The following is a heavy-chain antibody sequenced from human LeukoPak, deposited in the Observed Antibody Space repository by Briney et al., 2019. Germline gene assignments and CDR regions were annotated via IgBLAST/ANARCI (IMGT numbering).Heavy chain of an antibody. Sequence: PGRSLRLSCAASGFTFSSYAMHWVRQAPGKGLEWVAVISYDGSNKYYADSVRGRFTISRDNAENTLYLQMNSLRDEDTALYYCVKDRKPRYSSRWHFFDYWGQGSVVTVSS. CDR3: VKDRKPRYSSRWHFFDY. CDR2: ISYDGSNK. CDR1: GFTFSSYA. D-gene: IGHD6-13*01. J-gene: IGHJ4*02. V-gene: IGHV3-30-3*01.